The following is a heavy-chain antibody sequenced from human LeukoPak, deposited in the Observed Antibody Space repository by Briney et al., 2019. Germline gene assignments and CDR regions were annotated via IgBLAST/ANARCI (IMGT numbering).Heavy chain of an antibody. J-gene: IGHJ5*02. D-gene: IGHD6-13*01. CDR3: ARDKAAAGNENWFDP. CDR1: GFTFSNYY. V-gene: IGHV3-11*01. CDR2: ISSSGSTI. Sequence: GGSLRLSCAASGFTFSNYYMSWIRQAPGKGLEWVSYISSSGSTIYYADSVKGRFTISRDNAKNSPYLQMNSLRAEDTAVYYCARDKAAAGNENWFDPWGQGTLVTVSS.